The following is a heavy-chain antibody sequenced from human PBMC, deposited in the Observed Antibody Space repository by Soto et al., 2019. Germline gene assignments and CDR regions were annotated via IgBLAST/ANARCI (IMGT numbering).Heavy chain of an antibody. CDR2: ISGSGGNT. CDR3: AKDNFASACRGNYDYFAY. Sequence: EVQLLESGGGLVQPGGSLRLSCAASGFTFSSYAMTWVRQAPGQGLEWVSGISGSGGNTYYADSVKGRFTISRDNSKHMVYLQMNSLRAEDTAVYYCAKDNFASACRGNYDYFAYWGQGTLVTVSS. J-gene: IGHJ4*02. V-gene: IGHV3-23*01. CDR1: GFTFSSYA. D-gene: IGHD3-10*01.